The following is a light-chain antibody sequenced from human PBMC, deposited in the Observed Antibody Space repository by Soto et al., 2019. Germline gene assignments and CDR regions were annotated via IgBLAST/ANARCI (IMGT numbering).Light chain of an antibody. J-gene: IGKJ1*01. V-gene: IGKV3-20*01. Sequence: EIVLTQSPGTLSLSPGERATLSCRASQSVSSNYLAWYQQKPGQAPRLLIYGASSRATGIPDRFSGSGSGTDITLAISRLEPEDFAVYYCQQYGRSPPTFGQGTKVEIK. CDR3: QQYGRSPPT. CDR2: GAS. CDR1: QSVSSNY.